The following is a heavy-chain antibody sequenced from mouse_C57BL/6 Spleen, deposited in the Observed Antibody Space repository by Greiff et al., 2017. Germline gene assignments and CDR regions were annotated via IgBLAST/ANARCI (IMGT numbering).Heavy chain of an antibody. V-gene: IGHV5-17*01. CDR2: ISSGSSTI. CDR1: GFTFSDYG. D-gene: IGHD4-1*01. Sequence: EVQRVESGGGLVKPGGSLKLSCAASGFTFSDYGMHWVRQAPEKGLEWVAYISSGSSTIYYAETVKGRFTISRDNAKNTLFLQMTSLRSEDTAMYYCARTGPYAMDYWGQGTSVTVSS. J-gene: IGHJ4*01. CDR3: ARTGPYAMDY.